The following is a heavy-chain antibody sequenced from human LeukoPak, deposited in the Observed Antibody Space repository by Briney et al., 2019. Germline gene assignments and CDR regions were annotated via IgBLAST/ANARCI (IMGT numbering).Heavy chain of an antibody. CDR2: IYYSGST. CDR1: GGSISSGGYY. CDR3: ARDGTSTHFDY. J-gene: IGHJ4*02. Sequence: SETLSLTCTVSGGSISSGGYYWSWIRQHPGKGLEWIGYIYYSGSTYYNPSLKSRVTISVDTSKNQFSLKLSSVTAADTAVYYCARDGTSTHFDYWGQGTLVTVSS. D-gene: IGHD1-26*01. V-gene: IGHV4-31*03.